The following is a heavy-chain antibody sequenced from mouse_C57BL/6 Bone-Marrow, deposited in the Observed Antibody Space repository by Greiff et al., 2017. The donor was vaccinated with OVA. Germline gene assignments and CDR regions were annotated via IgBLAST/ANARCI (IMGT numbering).Heavy chain of an antibody. J-gene: IGHJ2*01. CDR1: GYTFTSYW. Sequence: VQLQQPGAELVKPGASVKLSCKASGYTFTSYWMHWVKQRPGQGLEWIGMIHPNSGSTNYNEKLKSKATMTVDKSSSTAYMQLIILTSEDSAVYYCARLRGYFDYWGQGTTLTVSS. CDR3: ARLRGYFDY. V-gene: IGHV1-64*01. CDR2: IHPNSGST.